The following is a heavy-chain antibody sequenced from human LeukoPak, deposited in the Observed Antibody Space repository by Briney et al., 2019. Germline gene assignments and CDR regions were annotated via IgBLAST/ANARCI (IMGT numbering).Heavy chain of an antibody. CDR3: ARGEVPAAMRYYYGMDV. D-gene: IGHD2-2*01. CDR2: IIPILGIA. V-gene: IGHV1-69*04. CDR1: GXXFSXYA. Sequence: ASGXXFSXYAXXWVRQXPXQGXEWXXXIIPILGIANYAQKFQGRVTITADKSTSTAYMELSSLRSEDTAVYYCARGEVPAAMRYYYGMDVWGQGTTVTVSS. J-gene: IGHJ6*02.